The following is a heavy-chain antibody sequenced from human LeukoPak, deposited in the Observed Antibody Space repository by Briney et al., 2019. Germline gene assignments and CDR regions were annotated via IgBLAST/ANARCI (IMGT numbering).Heavy chain of an antibody. V-gene: IGHV1-2*02. Sequence: ASVKVSCKASGYTFTGYYMHWVRQAPGQGLEWMGWINPNSGGTNYAQKFQGRVTMTRDTSISTAYKELSRLRSDDTAVYYCARDFTEILLFPLYGMDVWGQGTTVTVSS. CDR3: ARDFTEILLFPLYGMDV. CDR1: GYTFTGYY. D-gene: IGHD3-10*01. CDR2: INPNSGGT. J-gene: IGHJ6*02.